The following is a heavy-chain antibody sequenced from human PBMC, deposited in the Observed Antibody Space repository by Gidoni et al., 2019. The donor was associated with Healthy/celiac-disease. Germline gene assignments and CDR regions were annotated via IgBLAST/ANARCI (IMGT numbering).Heavy chain of an antibody. V-gene: IGHV3-7*01. D-gene: IGHD6-19*01. CDR3: ARESGGSEAVAGFDY. Sequence: EVQLVESGGGLVQPGGSLRLSCGASGFPFSSYWMSWVRQAPGKGLEWVANIKQDGSEKYYVDSVKCRFTISRDNAKNSLYLKMNSLRAEDTAVYYCARESGGSEAVAGFDYWGQGTLVTDSS. J-gene: IGHJ4*02. CDR1: GFPFSSYW. CDR2: IKQDGSEK.